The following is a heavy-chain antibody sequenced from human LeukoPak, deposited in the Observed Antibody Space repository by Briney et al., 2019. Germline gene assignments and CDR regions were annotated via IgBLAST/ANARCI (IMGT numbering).Heavy chain of an antibody. CDR3: AKDIVGGLLWFGELLLYDAFDI. J-gene: IGHJ3*02. CDR2: ISWNSGSI. CDR1: GFTFDDYA. V-gene: IGHV3-9*01. D-gene: IGHD3-10*01. Sequence: PGRSLRLSCAASGFTFDDYAMHWVRQAPGKGLEWVSGISWNSGSIGYADSVKGRFTISRDNAKNSLYLQMNSLRAEDTALYYCAKDIVGGLLWFGELLLYDAFDIWGQGTMVTVSS.